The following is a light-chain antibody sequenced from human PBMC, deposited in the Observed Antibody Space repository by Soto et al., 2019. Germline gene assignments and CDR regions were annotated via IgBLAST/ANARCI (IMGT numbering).Light chain of an antibody. V-gene: IGLV2-14*01. J-gene: IGLJ1*01. Sequence: QSVLTQPASVSGSPGQSITISCTGTSSDVGGYNYVSWYQQHPGKAPKLMIYDVSNRPSGVSNRFSGSKSGNTASLTISGLQAEDEADYYCSSYISSSTRVFGTGTKAPS. CDR2: DVS. CDR3: SSYISSSTRV. CDR1: SSDVGGYNY.